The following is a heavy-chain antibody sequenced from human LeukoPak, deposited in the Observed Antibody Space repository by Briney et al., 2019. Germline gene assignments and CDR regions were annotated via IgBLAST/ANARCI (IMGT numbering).Heavy chain of an antibody. Sequence: PSETLSLTCAVYGGSFSGHYWSWIRQPPGKGLEWIGEINDSGSTNYNPSLKSRVTISVDTSKNQFSLKLSSVTAADTAVYYCATGTYYYESSAYYRLPFQHWGQGTLVTVSS. V-gene: IGHV4-34*01. CDR3: ATGTYYYESSAYYRLPFQH. CDR1: GGSFSGHY. CDR2: INDSGST. J-gene: IGHJ1*01. D-gene: IGHD3-22*01.